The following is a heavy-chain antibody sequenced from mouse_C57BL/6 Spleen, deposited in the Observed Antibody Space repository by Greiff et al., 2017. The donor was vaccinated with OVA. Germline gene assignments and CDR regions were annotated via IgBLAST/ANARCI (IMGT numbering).Heavy chain of an antibody. CDR2: IYPSDSET. V-gene: IGHV1-61*01. J-gene: IGHJ2*01. D-gene: IGHD2-5*01. CDR1: GYTFTSYW. CDR3: ARSAYYSNSPYFDY. Sequence: QVQLQQPGAELVRPGSSVKLSCKASGYTFTSYWMDWVKQRPGQGLEWIGNIYPSDSETHYNQKFKGKATLTVDKSSSTAYMQLSSLTSEDSAVYYCARSAYYSNSPYFDYWGQGTTLTVSS.